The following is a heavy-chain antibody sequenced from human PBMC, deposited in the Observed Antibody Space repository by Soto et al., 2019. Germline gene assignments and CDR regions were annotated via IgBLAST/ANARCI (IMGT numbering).Heavy chain of an antibody. CDR3: ARDRSSSYHHHAGAFYI. D-gene: IGHD2-15*01. CDR2: IIPIFGTA. Sequence: QVQLVQSGAEVKKPGSSVKVSCKASGGTFSSYAISWVRQAPGQGLEWMGGIIPIFGTANYAQKFQGRVTITADESTSTAYMELSSLRSEDTAVYYCARDRSSSYHHHAGAFYIWGQGTMVTVSS. V-gene: IGHV1-69*01. CDR1: GGTFSSYA. J-gene: IGHJ3*02.